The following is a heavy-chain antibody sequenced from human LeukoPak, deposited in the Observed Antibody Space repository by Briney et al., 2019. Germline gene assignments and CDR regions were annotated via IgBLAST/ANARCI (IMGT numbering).Heavy chain of an antibody. J-gene: IGHJ6*02. CDR1: GYTFTSYD. V-gene: IGHV1-8*01. Sequence: ASVKVSCKASGYTFTSYDINWVRQATGQGLEWMGWMNPNSGNTGYAQKFQGRVTMTRNTSISTAYMELSSLRSEDTAVYYCATGPAVDSSGYYTYYYYGMDVWGQGTTVTVSS. CDR3: ATGPAVDSSGYYTYYYYGMDV. D-gene: IGHD3-22*01. CDR2: MNPNSGNT.